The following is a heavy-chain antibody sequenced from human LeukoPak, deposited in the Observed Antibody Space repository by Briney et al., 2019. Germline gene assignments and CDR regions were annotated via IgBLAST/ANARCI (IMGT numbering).Heavy chain of an antibody. CDR2: IKSNTDGGTT. CDR1: GFTFSNAW. Sequence: GGSLRLSCAASGFTFSNAWMSWVRQAPGKGLEWVGRIKSNTDGGTTDYAAPVKGRFTISRDDSKNTLYLQMNSLKTEDTAVYYCIGSYSLPIQHWGQGTLVTVSS. D-gene: IGHD1-26*01. CDR3: IGSYSLPIQH. J-gene: IGHJ1*01. V-gene: IGHV3-15*01.